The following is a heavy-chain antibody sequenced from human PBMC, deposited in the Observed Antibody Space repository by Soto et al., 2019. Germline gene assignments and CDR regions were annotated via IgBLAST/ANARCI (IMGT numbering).Heavy chain of an antibody. CDR1: GDSVSSNSAA. J-gene: IGHJ6*02. CDR3: ARAYSSSWSYYYGMDV. Sequence: SQTLSLTCAISGDSVSSNSAAWDWIRQSPSRGLEWLGRTYYRSKWYNDYEVSVKSRITINPDTSKNQFSLQLNSVTPEDTAVYYGARAYSSSWSYYYGMDVWGQGTTVTVSS. V-gene: IGHV6-1*01. D-gene: IGHD6-13*01. CDR2: TYYRSKWYN.